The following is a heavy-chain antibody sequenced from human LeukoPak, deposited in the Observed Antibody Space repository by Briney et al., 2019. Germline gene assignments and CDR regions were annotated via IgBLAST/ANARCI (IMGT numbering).Heavy chain of an antibody. CDR3: AQDYYDSSGPNYWYFDL. Sequence: ASVKVSCKASGVTFSSYAISWVRQAPGQGLEWMGRIIPIFGTANYAQKFQGRVTITTDESTSTAYMELSSLRSEDTAVYYCAQDYYDSSGPNYWYFDLWGRGTLVTVSS. CDR1: GVTFSSYA. V-gene: IGHV1-69*05. CDR2: IIPIFGTA. D-gene: IGHD3-22*01. J-gene: IGHJ2*01.